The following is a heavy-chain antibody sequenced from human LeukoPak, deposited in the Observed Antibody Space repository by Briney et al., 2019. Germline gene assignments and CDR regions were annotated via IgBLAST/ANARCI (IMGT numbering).Heavy chain of an antibody. CDR2: ISYDGSNK. V-gene: IGHV3-30*18. D-gene: IGHD2-15*01. J-gene: IGHJ4*02. CDR3: AKGSNSGGRAN. Sequence: GGSLRLSCAASGFTFSSYGMHWVRQAPGKGLEWVAVISYDGSNKYYADSVKGRFTISRDNSKNTLYLQMNSLRAEDTAVYYCAKGSNSGGRANWGQGTLVTVSS. CDR1: GFTFSSYG.